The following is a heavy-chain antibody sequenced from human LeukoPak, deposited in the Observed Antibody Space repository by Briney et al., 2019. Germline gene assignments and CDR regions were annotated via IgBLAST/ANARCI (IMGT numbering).Heavy chain of an antibody. CDR2: IKQDGSAK. D-gene: IGHD1-26*01. V-gene: IGHV3-7*01. J-gene: IGHJ4*02. CDR3: TSQRNSGSYLTLNY. Sequence: GGSLRLSCAASGFTFSTYWMSWVRQAPGKGLEWVANIKQDGSAKYYVDSVKGRFTISRDNAKNSLYLQMNSLRAEDTAVYYCTSQRNSGSYLTLNYWGQGTLVTVSS. CDR1: GFTFSTYW.